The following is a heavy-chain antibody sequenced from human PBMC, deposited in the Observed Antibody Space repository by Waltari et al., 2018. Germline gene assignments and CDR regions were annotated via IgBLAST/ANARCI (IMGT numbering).Heavy chain of an antibody. CDR2: INPNSAGT. D-gene: IGHD1-26*01. V-gene: IGHV1-2*06. J-gene: IGHJ6*02. CDR1: GYTFTGYY. CDR3: ARAQVWELLYYYYGMDV. Sequence: QVQLVQSGAEVKKPGASVKVSCKASGYTFTGYYLHWVRQAPGQGLEWMGRINPNSAGTNDAQKFQCRVTMTRETSISTAYMELSRLRSDDTAVYYGARAQVWELLYYYYGMDVWGQGTTVTVSS.